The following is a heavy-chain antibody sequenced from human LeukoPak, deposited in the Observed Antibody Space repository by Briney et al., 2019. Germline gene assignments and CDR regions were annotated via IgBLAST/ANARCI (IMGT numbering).Heavy chain of an antibody. V-gene: IGHV1-2*02. Sequence: GASVKVSCKASGYTFTGYYMHWVRHAPGQGLEWMGWINPNSGGTNYAQKFQGRVTMTRDTSISTAYMELSRLRSDDTAVYYCARDRGYCSSTSCPYYFDYWGQGTLVTVSS. CDR1: GYTFTGYY. CDR3: ARDRGYCSSTSCPYYFDY. D-gene: IGHD2-2*01. J-gene: IGHJ4*02. CDR2: INPNSGGT.